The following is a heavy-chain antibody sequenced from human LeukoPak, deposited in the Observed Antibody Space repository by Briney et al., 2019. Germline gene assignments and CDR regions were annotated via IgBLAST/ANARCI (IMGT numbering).Heavy chain of an antibody. Sequence: PGGSLRLSCAASGFTFSSYWMSWIRQPPGKGLEWIGEINHSGTTNYNPSLKSRVTISLDTSKNQFSLKLSSVIAADTAVYYCARGHVGSYVYYYYYGMDVWGQGTMVTVSS. CDR2: INHSGTT. CDR3: ARGHVGSYVYYYYYGMDV. J-gene: IGHJ6*02. CDR1: GFTFSSYW. V-gene: IGHV4-34*01. D-gene: IGHD3-16*01.